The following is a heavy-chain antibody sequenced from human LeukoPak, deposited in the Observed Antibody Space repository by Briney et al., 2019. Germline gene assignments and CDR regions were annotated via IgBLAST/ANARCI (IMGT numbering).Heavy chain of an antibody. CDR3: TTYDPSDYYGMDV. CDR2: IRSKAYGGTA. V-gene: IGHV3-49*04. CDR1: GFTFCDYA. D-gene: IGHD5-12*01. J-gene: IGHJ6*02. Sequence: SGGSLRLSCRGSGFTFCDYAMTWVRQAPGKGLEWVGFIRSKAYGGTAEYAASVKGRFTISRDDSKSIAYLQMNSLKTEDTAMYYCTTYDPSDYYGMDVWGQGTTVTVSS.